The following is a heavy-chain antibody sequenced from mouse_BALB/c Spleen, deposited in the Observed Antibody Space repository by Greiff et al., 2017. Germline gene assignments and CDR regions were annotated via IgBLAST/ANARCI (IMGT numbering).Heavy chain of an antibody. D-gene: IGHD2-1*01. CDR1: GFTFSSYA. J-gene: IGHJ4*01. Sequence: EVKLVESGGGLVKPGGSLKLSCAASGFTFSSYAMSWVRQTPEKRLEWVATISSGGSYTYYPDSVKGRFTISRDNAKNTLYLQMSSLRSEDTAMYYCARKDYGNYYAMDYWGQGTSVTVSS. CDR3: ARKDYGNYYAMDY. CDR2: ISSGGSYT. V-gene: IGHV5-9-3*01.